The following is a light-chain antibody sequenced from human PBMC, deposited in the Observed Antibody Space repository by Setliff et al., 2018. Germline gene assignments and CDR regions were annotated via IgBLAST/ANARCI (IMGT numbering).Light chain of an antibody. V-gene: IGLV2-23*02. Sequence: QSALTQPASVSGSPGQSITISCTGTSSDVGSYNLVSWYQQHPGKAPKLMIYEVSKRPSGVSNRFSGSKSGNTASLTISRLQAEDEADYYCCSYAGFNNVVFGTGTKVTVL. CDR1: SSDVGSYNL. CDR3: CSYAGFNNVV. J-gene: IGLJ1*01. CDR2: EVS.